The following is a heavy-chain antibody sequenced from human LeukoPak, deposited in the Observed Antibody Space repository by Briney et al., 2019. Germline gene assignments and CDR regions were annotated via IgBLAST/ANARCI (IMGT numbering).Heavy chain of an antibody. D-gene: IGHD3-10*01. V-gene: IGHV3-9*01. CDR2: ISWNSGSI. CDR3: AKGVGSGSYCEVDY. Sequence: GGSLRLSCAASGFTLDDYAMHWVRQAPGKGLEWVSGISWNSGSIGYADSVKGRFTISRDNAKNSLYLQMNSLRAEDTALYYCAKGVGSGSYCEVDYWGQGTLVTVSS. CDR1: GFTLDDYA. J-gene: IGHJ4*02.